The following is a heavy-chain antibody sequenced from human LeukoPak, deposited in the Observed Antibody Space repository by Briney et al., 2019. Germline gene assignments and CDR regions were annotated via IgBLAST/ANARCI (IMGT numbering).Heavy chain of an antibody. CDR1: GGSISSYY. J-gene: IGHJ5*02. D-gene: IGHD6-19*01. V-gene: IGHV4-59*08. Sequence: SETLSLTCTVSGGSISSYYWSWIRQPPGKGLEWLGYIYYSGSTYYNPSLKSRGTISIDTSKNQFSLKLSSVTAADTAVYYCARAYSSAWYWNWFDPWGQGTLVTVSS. CDR2: IYYSGST. CDR3: ARAYSSAWYWNWFDP.